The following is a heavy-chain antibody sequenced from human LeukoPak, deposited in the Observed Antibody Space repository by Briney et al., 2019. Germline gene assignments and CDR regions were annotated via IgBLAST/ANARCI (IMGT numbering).Heavy chain of an antibody. J-gene: IGHJ3*02. Sequence: SETLSLTCAVYGGSFSGYYWSWIRQPPGKGLEWIGEINHSGSTNYNPSLKSRVTISVDTSKNQFSLKLSSVTAADTAVYYCARSTRVIGAFDIWGQGTMVTVSS. V-gene: IGHV4-34*01. CDR3: ARSTRVIGAFDI. D-gene: IGHD3-10*01. CDR1: GGSFSGYY. CDR2: INHSGST.